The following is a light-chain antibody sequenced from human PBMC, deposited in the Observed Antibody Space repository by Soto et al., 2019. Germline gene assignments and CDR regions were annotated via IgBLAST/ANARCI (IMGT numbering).Light chain of an antibody. J-gene: IGKJ5*01. CDR3: QHYGSSSPGIT. V-gene: IGKV3-20*01. Sequence: EIILTQSPCTLSLSPGERVTLSCRASQSVSSNYLAWYQQKPGQAPRLLLYGASSRATGIPDRFSGSGSGTDFTLTISRLEPEDVAVYYWQHYGSSSPGITVGQGTRLEIK. CDR1: QSVSSNY. CDR2: GAS.